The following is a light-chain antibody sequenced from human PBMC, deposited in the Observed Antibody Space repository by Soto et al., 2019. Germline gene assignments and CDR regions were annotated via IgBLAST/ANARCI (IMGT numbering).Light chain of an antibody. Sequence: DIQMTQSPSSLSASVGDRVTITCRASQGISNYLAWYQQKPGKAPKLLIYAASTLPSGVPSRFSGSGSGTDFTLIISSLQPEDDATYYCQKYNSASLLTFGGGTKVEIK. J-gene: IGKJ4*01. CDR1: QGISNY. CDR3: QKYNSASLLT. CDR2: AAS. V-gene: IGKV1-27*01.